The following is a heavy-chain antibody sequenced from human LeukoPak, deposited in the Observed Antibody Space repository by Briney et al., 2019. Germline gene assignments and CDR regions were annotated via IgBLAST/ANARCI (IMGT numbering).Heavy chain of an antibody. J-gene: IGHJ4*02. Sequence: PGGSLRLSCAASGFTFSNAWMSWVRQAPGKGLEWVSVIYSGGSTYYADSVKGRFTISRVNSKNTLYLQMNSLRAEDTAVYYCARDTTLNGDPYYFDYWGQGTLVTVSS. D-gene: IGHD4-17*01. V-gene: IGHV3-53*01. CDR2: IYSGGST. CDR1: GFTFSNAW. CDR3: ARDTTLNGDPYYFDY.